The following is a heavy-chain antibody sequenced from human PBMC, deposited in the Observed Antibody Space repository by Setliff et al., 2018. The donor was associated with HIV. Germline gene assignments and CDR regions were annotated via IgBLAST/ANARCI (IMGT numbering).Heavy chain of an antibody. CDR2: IYHSGTS. D-gene: IGHD5-18*01. Sequence: SETLSLTCTVSGGSIRSYYWSWIRQPPGKGLEWMGYIYHSGTSNYNPSLKSRVTISVETSKNQFSLKLSSVTAADTAVYYCARVPRQLLKGAAAYFDYWGQGILVTVSS. V-gene: IGHV4-59*08. CDR1: GGSIRSYY. J-gene: IGHJ4*02. CDR3: ARVPRQLLKGAAAYFDY.